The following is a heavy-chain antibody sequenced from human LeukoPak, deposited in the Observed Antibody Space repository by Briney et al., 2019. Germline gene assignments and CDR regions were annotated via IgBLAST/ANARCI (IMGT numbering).Heavy chain of an antibody. CDR3: STLTSRGLSDS. D-gene: IGHD1-20*01. V-gene: IGHV3-15*07. Sequence: GGSLRLSCAASGFTFTNAWMNWVRQAPGKGLEWVGRIKSKADGETIDYAAPVKGRFTFSRDDSKNTLYLQMNSLKSEDTAVYYCSTLTSRGLSDSWGQGTLVTVSS. CDR2: IKSKADGETI. J-gene: IGHJ4*02. CDR1: GFTFTNAW.